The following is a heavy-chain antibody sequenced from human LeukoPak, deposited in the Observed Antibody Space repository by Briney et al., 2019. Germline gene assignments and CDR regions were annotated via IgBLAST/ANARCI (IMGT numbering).Heavy chain of an antibody. CDR1: GGSISSGGYY. D-gene: IGHD3-22*01. J-gene: IGHJ4*02. V-gene: IGHV4-31*03. CDR3: ARGFRYYDSSGYYYGAALYAFDY. CDR2: IYYSGST. Sequence: NPSETLSLTCTVSGGSISSGGYYWSWIRQHPGKGLEWIGYIYYSGSTYYNPSLKSRVTISVDTSKNQFSLKLSSVTAADTAVYYCARGFRYYDSSGYYYGAALYAFDYWGQGTLVTVSS.